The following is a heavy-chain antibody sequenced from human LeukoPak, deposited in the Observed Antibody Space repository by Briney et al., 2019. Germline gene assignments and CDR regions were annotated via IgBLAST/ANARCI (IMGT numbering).Heavy chain of an antibody. CDR2: IIPIFGTA. D-gene: IGHD3-22*01. Sequence: GASVKVSCKASGGTFSSYAISWVRQPPGQGLEWMGRIIPIFGTANYAQKFQGRVTITADKSTSTAYMELSSLRSEDTAVYYCARGGDYYDSSGYNWFDPWGQGTLVTVSS. V-gene: IGHV1-69*06. CDR1: GGTFSSYA. J-gene: IGHJ5*02. CDR3: ARGGDYYDSSGYNWFDP.